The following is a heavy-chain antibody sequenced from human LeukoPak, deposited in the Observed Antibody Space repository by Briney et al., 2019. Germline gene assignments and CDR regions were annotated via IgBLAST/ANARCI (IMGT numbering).Heavy chain of an antibody. CDR1: GFTFSSYG. V-gene: IGHV3-30*18. Sequence: GGSLRLSCAASGFTFSSYGMHWVRQAPGKGLEWVGIISYDGSKQYYADSVKGRFTFSRDNSKNTLFLQMNSLRAEDTAVYYCAKIRVDAYVSPNDYWGQGTLVTVSS. J-gene: IGHJ4*02. CDR3: AKIRVDAYVSPNDY. D-gene: IGHD2-21*01. CDR2: ISYDGSKQ.